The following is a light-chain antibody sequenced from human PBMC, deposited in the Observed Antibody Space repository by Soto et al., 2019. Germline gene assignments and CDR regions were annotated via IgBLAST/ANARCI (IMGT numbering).Light chain of an antibody. CDR1: QGISSY. J-gene: IGKJ5*01. CDR3: QQLNTYPIT. Sequence: DIQMTQSPSTLSASVGGSFTITCRASQGISSYLAWYQQKPGKAAKLLIYAASTLQSGVTSRFSGSGSGTEFTLTISSLQPEDFATYYCQQLNTYPITFGPGTRLDIK. V-gene: IGKV1-9*01. CDR2: AAS.